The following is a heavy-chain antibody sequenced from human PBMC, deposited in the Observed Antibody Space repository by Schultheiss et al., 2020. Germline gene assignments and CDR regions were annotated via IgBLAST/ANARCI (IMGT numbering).Heavy chain of an antibody. CDR3: ARAGMRWLLELYYFDY. CDR2: IYYSGST. D-gene: IGHD5-24*01. Sequence: SQTLSLTCTVSGGSISSYYWSWIRQPPGKGLEWVAYIYYSGSTYYNPSLKSRVTISVDTSKNQFSLKLSSVTAADTAVYYCARAGMRWLLELYYFDYWGQGTLVTGSS. J-gene: IGHJ4*02. V-gene: IGHV4-59*12. CDR1: GGSISSYY.